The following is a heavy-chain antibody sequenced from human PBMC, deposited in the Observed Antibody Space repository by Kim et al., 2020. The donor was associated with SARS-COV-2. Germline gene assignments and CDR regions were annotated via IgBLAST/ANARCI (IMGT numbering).Heavy chain of an antibody. Sequence: GGSLRLSCAASGFTYSINAMSWVRQAPGKGLDWGSDISGAGAGANYADSVKGRFTISRDNSKNTMYLQMNSLRAEDTAVYYCAKHLGRASDIRTKKISSALDYWGQGTLVTVSS. CDR1: GFTYSINA. D-gene: IGHD3-9*01. CDR2: ISGAGAGA. V-gene: IGHV3-23*01. J-gene: IGHJ4*02. CDR3: AKHLGRASDIRTKKISSALDY.